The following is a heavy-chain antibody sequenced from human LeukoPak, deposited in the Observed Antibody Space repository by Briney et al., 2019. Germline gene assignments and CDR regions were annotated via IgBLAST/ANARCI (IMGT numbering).Heavy chain of an antibody. D-gene: IGHD3-16*01. CDR2: FDPEDGET. J-gene: IGHJ4*02. CDR1: GYTLTELS. CDR3: ARDGGGKHDY. Sequence: ASVKVSCKVSGYTLTELSMHWVRQAPGKGLEWMGGFDPEDGETIYAQKFQGRVTITADESTSTAYMELSSLRSEDTAVYYCARDGGGKHDYWGQGTLVTVSS. V-gene: IGHV1-24*01.